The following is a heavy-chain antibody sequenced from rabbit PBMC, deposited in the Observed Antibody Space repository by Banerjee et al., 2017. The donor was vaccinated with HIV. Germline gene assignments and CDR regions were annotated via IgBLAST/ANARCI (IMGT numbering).Heavy chain of an antibody. J-gene: IGHJ3*01. Sequence: QSLEESGGDLVKPGASLTLTCTASGFSFSSSYWPCWVRQAPGKGLEWIACIDAGSSGSTYYASWAKGRFTISKTSSTTVTLQMTSLTAADTATYFCARSHSTAFDLWGQGTLVTVS. D-gene: IGHD7-1*01. CDR3: ARSHSTAFDL. V-gene: IGHV1S40*01. CDR2: IDAGSSGST. CDR1: GFSFSSSYW.